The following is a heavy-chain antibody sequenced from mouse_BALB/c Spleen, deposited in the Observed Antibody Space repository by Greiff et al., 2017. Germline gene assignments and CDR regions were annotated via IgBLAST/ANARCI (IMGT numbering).Heavy chain of an antibody. Sequence: DVKLVESGGDLVKPGGSLKLSCAASGFTFSSYGMSWVRQTPDKRLEWVATISSGGSYTYYPDSVKGRFTISRDNAKNTLYLQMSSLKSEDTAMYYCARHYGNYSAFDYWGQGTTLTVSS. V-gene: IGHV5-6*02. CDR1: GFTFSSYG. CDR2: ISSGGSYT. CDR3: ARHYGNYSAFDY. D-gene: IGHD2-1*01. J-gene: IGHJ2*01.